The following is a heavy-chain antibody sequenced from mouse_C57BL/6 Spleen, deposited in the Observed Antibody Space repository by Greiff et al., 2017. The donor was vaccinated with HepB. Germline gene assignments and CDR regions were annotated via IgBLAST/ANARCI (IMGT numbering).Heavy chain of an antibody. CDR1: GYTFTSYW. J-gene: IGHJ1*03. CDR2: IDPSDSYT. CDR3: ARTAYYSNYVYFDV. V-gene: IGHV1-69*01. Sequence: QVQLQQPGAELVMPGASVKLSCKASGYTFTSYWMHWVKQRPGQGLEWIGEIDPSDSYTNYNQKFKGKSTLTVDKSSSTAYMQLSSLTSEDSAVYYCARTAYYSNYVYFDVWGTGTTVTVSS. D-gene: IGHD2-5*01.